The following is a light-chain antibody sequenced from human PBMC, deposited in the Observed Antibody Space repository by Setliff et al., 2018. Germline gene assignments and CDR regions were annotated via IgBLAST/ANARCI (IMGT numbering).Light chain of an antibody. CDR3: SSFTSTTTFYV. V-gene: IGLV2-18*02. Sequence: QSVLTQPPSVSGSPGQSVTISCTGTYSDVGGFDRVSWYQQPPGTAPKLIIYEVSHRPSGVSDRFSGSKSGTTASLTISGLRAEDEADYFCSSFTSTTTFYVFGPGTKV. CDR1: YSDVGGFDR. J-gene: IGLJ1*01. CDR2: EVS.